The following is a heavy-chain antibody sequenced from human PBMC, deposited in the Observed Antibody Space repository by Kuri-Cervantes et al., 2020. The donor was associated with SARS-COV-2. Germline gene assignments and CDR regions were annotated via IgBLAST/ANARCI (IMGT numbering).Heavy chain of an antibody. CDR1: GFTFSNAW. V-gene: IGHV3-15*01. D-gene: IGHD3-3*01. J-gene: IGHJ4*02. Sequence: GESLKISCAASGFTFSNAWMSWVRQAPGKGLEWVGRIKSKTDGGTTDYAAPVKGRFTISRDGSKNTLYLQMNSLKTEDTAVYYCTTEIRITIFGVVFYWGQGTLVTVSS. CDR2: IKSKTDGGTT. CDR3: TTEIRITIFGVVFY.